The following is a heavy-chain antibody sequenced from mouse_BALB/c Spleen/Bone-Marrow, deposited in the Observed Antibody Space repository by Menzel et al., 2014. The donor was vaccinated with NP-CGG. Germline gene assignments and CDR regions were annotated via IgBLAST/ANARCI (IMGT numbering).Heavy chain of an antibody. CDR1: GYTSTDYA. CDR3: AREGPWFAY. J-gene: IGHJ3*01. V-gene: IGHV1S137*01. CDR2: ISTYYGDA. Sequence: VKLLEFGAEPVRPGVSVKISCKGSGYTSTDYAMHWVKQSHAKSLEWIGVISTYYGDASYNQKFKGKATMTVDKSSSTAYMELARLTSEDSAIYYCAREGPWFAYWGQGTLVTVSA.